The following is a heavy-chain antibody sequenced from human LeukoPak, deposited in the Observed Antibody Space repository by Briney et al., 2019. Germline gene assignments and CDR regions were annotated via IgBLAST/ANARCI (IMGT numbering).Heavy chain of an antibody. CDR1: GFTLSPYW. CDR3: ARARCSRTSCNTESDY. CDR2: INSDGSST. J-gene: IGHJ4*02. Sequence: PGGSLRLFCSASGFTLSPYWMHWVRQSPGKGLVWVSRINSDGSSTTYADSVKGRFTISRDNTKNTLYLQMNILRAEDTAVYYCARARCSRTSCNTESDYWGQGTLVTVSS. D-gene: IGHD2-2*01. V-gene: IGHV3-74*01.